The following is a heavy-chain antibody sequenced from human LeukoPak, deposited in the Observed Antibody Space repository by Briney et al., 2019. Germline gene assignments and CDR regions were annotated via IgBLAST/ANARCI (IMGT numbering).Heavy chain of an antibody. V-gene: IGHV3-9*01. CDR1: GFTFDDYA. J-gene: IGHJ4*02. CDR2: ISWNSGSI. Sequence: GGSLRLSCAASGFTFDDYAMHWVRQAPGKGLEWVSGISWNSGSIGYADSVKGRFTISRDNAKNSLYLQMNSLRAEDTALYYCTRGFSDSSGYYPIYYFDYWGQGTLVTVSS. D-gene: IGHD3-22*01. CDR3: TRGFSDSSGYYPIYYFDY.